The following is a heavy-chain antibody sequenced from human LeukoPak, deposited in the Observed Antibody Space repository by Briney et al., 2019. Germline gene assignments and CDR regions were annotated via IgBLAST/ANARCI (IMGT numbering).Heavy chain of an antibody. V-gene: IGHV3-21*01. CDR1: GFTFSSYS. Sequence: PGGSLRLSCAASGFTFSSYSMNWVRQAPGKGLEWVSSISSSSSYIYYADSVKGRFTVSRGNAKNSLYLQMNSLRAEDTAVYYCARGPGAAGSLFDYWGQGTLVTVSS. D-gene: IGHD6-13*01. J-gene: IGHJ4*02. CDR3: ARGPGAAGSLFDY. CDR2: ISSSSSYI.